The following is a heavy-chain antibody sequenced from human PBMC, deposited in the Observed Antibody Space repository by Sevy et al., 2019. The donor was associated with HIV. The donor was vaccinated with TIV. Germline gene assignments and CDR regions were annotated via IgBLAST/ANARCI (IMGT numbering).Heavy chain of an antibody. V-gene: IGHV3-7*01. CDR1: GFSFSVYW. Sequence: GGSLRLSCAASGFSFSVYWMSWVRQAPGKGLEWVANMKQDGSEEDYVDSVKGRFTISRDNAKNSLFLQMNSLSAEDTAVYYCVGVGLGGYSYSLDYWGHGTLVTVSS. D-gene: IGHD5-18*01. CDR2: MKQDGSEE. J-gene: IGHJ4*01. CDR3: VGVGLGGYSYSLDY.